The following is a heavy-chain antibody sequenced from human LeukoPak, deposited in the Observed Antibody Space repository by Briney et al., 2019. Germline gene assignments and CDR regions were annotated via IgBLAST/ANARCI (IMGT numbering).Heavy chain of an antibody. CDR3: AKDLGYYDSSGYFGY. Sequence: GGSLRLSCAASGFTFSSYAMSWVRQAPGKGLEWVSAISGSGGSTYYADSVKGQFTISRDNSKNTLYLQMNSLRAEDTAVYYCAKDLGYYDSSGYFGYWGQGTLVTVSS. CDR2: ISGSGGST. CDR1: GFTFSSYA. J-gene: IGHJ4*02. D-gene: IGHD3-22*01. V-gene: IGHV3-23*01.